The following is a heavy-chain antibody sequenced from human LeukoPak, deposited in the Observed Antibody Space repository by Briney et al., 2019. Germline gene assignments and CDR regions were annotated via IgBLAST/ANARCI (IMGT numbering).Heavy chain of an antibody. V-gene: IGHV4-59*01. CDR2: IYYSGST. CDR3: ARVSGYDTLTGLVLDGAFDI. J-gene: IGHJ3*02. CDR1: GGSISSYY. D-gene: IGHD3-9*01. Sequence: SETLSLTCTVSGGSISSYYWSWIRQPPGKGLEWIGYIYYSGSTNYNPSLKSRVTISVDTSKNQFSLKLSSVTAADTAVYYCARVSGYDTLTGLVLDGAFDIWGQGTMVTVSS.